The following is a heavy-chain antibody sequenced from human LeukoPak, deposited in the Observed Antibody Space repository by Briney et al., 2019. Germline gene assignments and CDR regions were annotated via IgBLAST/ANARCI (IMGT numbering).Heavy chain of an antibody. CDR2: IYYSGST. J-gene: IGHJ3*02. Sequence: PSETLSLTCSVSGASISSSYWSWIRQPPGKGLEWTGFIYYSGSTKYNPSFNDRVTMSADTSKNQFSLKLSSVTAADTAVYYCARGYYDSSGYSNTFDIWGQGTMVTVSS. D-gene: IGHD3-22*01. CDR1: GASISSSY. V-gene: IGHV4-59*01. CDR3: ARGYYDSSGYSNTFDI.